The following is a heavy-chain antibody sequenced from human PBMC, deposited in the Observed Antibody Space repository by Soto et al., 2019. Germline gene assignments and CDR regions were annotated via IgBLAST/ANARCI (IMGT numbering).Heavy chain of an antibody. CDR2: IIPIFGTA. D-gene: IGHD5-18*01. J-gene: IGHJ4*02. CDR3: ARGGSGYSYGNTDY. CDR1: GGTFSSYA. V-gene: IGHV1-69*13. Sequence: ASVKVSCKASGGTFSSYAISWVRQAPGQGLEWMGGIIPIFGTANYAQKFQGRVTITADESTSTAYMELSSLRSEDTAVYYCARGGSGYSYGNTDYWGQGTLVTVSS.